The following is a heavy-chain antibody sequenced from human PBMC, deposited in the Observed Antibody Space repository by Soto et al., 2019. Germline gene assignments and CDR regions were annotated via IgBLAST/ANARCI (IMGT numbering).Heavy chain of an antibody. D-gene: IGHD6-6*01. CDR2: INPNSGGT. J-gene: IGHJ6*02. CDR3: ARDLVSSSSSNYYYYGMDV. CDR1: GYTFTGYY. Sequence: EASVKVSCKASGYTFTGYYMHWLRQAPGQGLEWMGWINPNSGGTNYAQKFQGWVTMTRDTYISTAYMELSRLRSDDTAVYYCARDLVSSSSSNYYYYGMDVWGQGTTVTVSS. V-gene: IGHV1-2*04.